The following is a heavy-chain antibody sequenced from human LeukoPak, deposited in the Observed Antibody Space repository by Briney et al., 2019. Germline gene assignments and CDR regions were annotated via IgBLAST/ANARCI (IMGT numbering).Heavy chain of an antibody. J-gene: IGHJ6*02. D-gene: IGHD6-19*01. CDR1: GFSFSSYY. Sequence: GGSLRLSCAASGFSFSSYYMSWVRQAPGKGLEWVALINPDGSERYYVDSVKGRFTISRDNAKNSLYLQTDSLRGDDTAMYFCTRDLAAVPGPRMDVWGQGTTVTVSS. CDR2: INPDGSER. V-gene: IGHV3-7*03. CDR3: TRDLAAVPGPRMDV.